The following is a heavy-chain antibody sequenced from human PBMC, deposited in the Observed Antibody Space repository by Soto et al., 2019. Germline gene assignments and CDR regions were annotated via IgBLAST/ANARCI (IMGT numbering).Heavy chain of an antibody. CDR2: IIPIFGTE. CDR3: ARDRIAGSKYYYGMDV. Sequence: QVQLVQSGAEVKKPGSSVRVSCKASGGTFSSYAISWVRQAPRQGLEWMGGIIPIFGTENYAQKFQGRVTITADESTSTAYMELSSLRSEDTAVYYCARDRIAGSKYYYGMDVWCQGTTVTVSS. J-gene: IGHJ6*02. CDR1: GGTFSSYA. D-gene: IGHD6-13*01. V-gene: IGHV1-69*01.